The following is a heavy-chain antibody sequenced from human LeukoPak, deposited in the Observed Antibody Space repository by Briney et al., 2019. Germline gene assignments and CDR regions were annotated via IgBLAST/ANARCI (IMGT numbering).Heavy chain of an antibody. CDR3: AREAAPVFDN. CDR2: IKQDGSVK. D-gene: IGHD6-25*01. Sequence: PGGSLRLSCADSGFTFSSYWMSWVRQAPGKGLGWVANIKQDGSVKYYVDSVKGRFTISRDNAKNSLYLQMNSLRAEDTAVYYCAREAAPVFDNWGQGTLVTVSS. CDR1: GFTFSSYW. V-gene: IGHV3-7*01. J-gene: IGHJ4*02.